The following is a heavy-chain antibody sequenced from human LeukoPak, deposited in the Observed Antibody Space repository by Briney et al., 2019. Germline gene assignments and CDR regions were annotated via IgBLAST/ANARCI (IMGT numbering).Heavy chain of an antibody. D-gene: IGHD2-2*03. J-gene: IGHJ5*02. CDR3: ARLLRVGYCSTTTCNWLDP. Sequence: SETLSLTCVVSGGSISSTSYYWGWIRQPPGKGLEWIGSIYYSGSTYYSPSLKSRVTISVDTSKNQFSLKLSSVTAADTAVYYCARLLRVGYCSTTTCNWLDPWGQGTLVTVSS. V-gene: IGHV4-39*07. CDR1: GGSISSTSYY. CDR2: IYYSGST.